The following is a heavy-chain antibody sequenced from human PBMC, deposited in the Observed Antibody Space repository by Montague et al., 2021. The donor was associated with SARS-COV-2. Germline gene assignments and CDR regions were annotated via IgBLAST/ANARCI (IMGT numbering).Heavy chain of an antibody. Sequence: SLRLSCAASGFTFSDFWMNWVRQAPGKGLEWVADIKHDGSEKSYVDSVKGRFTISRDNAKNSLYLQMNSLRAGDTAVYYCARGSTGWYAIFGHYGMDVWGQGTTVTVSS. CDR1: GFTFSDFW. CDR3: ARGSTGWYAIFGHYGMDV. J-gene: IGHJ6*02. D-gene: IGHD6-19*01. V-gene: IGHV3-7*01. CDR2: IKHDGSEK.